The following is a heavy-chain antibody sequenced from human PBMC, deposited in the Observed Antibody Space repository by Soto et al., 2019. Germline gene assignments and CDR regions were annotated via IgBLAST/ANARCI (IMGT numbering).Heavy chain of an antibody. CDR3: AKMVGTTLVDD. V-gene: IGHV4-4*02. CDR1: GASISSTSSGDW. Sequence: QVQLQESGPGLVKPSGTLSLTCTVSGASISSTSSGDWWSWVRQPPGKGLEWIGEIHHSGNSNYTPPLKSRVTMSVDKAKNQFSLRLSSVTAADPAVYYCAKMVGTTLVDDWGQGTLVTVSS. D-gene: IGHD1-26*01. J-gene: IGHJ4*02. CDR2: IHHSGNS.